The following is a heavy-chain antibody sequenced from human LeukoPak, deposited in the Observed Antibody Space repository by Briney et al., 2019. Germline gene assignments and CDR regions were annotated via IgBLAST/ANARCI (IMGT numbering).Heavy chain of an antibody. V-gene: IGHV3-30*04. CDR1: GFTFSSYA. CDR3: ARGITYYDIYF. Sequence: AGGSLRLSCAASGFTFSSYAMNWVRQAPGKGLEWVAVISYDGSNKYYADSVKGRFTISRDNSKNTLYLQMNSLRAEDTAVYYCARGITYYDIYFWGQGTLVTVSS. J-gene: IGHJ4*02. CDR2: ISYDGSNK. D-gene: IGHD3-9*01.